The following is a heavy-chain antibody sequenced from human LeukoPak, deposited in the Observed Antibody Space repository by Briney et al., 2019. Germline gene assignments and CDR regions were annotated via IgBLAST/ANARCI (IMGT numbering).Heavy chain of an antibody. CDR2: IYPGDSDT. J-gene: IGHJ4*02. Sequence: GESLKISCKGSGYSFTSYWIGWVRQMPGKGLEWMGIIYPGDSDTRYSPSFQGQVTISADKSISTAYLQWSSLKASDTAMYYCARPLPSGMVATGFDYWGQGTLVTVRS. CDR3: ARPLPSGMVATGFDY. V-gene: IGHV5-51*01. D-gene: IGHD5-12*01. CDR1: GYSFTSYW.